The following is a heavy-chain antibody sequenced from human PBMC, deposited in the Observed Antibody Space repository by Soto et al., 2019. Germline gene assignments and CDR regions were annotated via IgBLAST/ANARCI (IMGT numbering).Heavy chain of an antibody. CDR1: GYTFTSYD. D-gene: IGHD4-17*01. J-gene: IGHJ5*02. CDR2: MNPNSGNT. V-gene: IGHV1-8*01. Sequence: ASVKVSFKASGYTFTSYDINWVRQATGQGLEWMGWMNPNSGNTGYAQKFQGRVTMTRNTSISTAYMELSSLRSEDTAVYYCARGQLAVLRPYNWFDPWGQGTLVTVSS. CDR3: ARGQLAVLRPYNWFDP.